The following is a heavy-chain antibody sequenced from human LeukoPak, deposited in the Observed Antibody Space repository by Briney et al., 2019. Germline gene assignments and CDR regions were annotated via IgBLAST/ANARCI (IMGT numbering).Heavy chain of an antibody. J-gene: IGHJ3*02. D-gene: IGHD4-23*01. CDR1: GFTFSSYA. CDR3: AKDSRSYGGADAFDT. V-gene: IGHV3-23*01. Sequence: GGSLRLSCAASGFTFSSYAMSWVRQAPGKGLEWVSAISGSGGSTYYADSVKGRFTISRDNSKNTLYLQMNSLRAEDTAVYYCAKDSRSYGGADAFDTWGQGTMVTVSS. CDR2: ISGSGGST.